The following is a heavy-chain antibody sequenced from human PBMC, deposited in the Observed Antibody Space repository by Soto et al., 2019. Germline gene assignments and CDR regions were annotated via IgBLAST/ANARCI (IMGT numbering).Heavy chain of an antibody. Sequence: QVQLQESGPGLVKPSQTLSLTCTVSGGSISSGDYYWSWIRQPPGKGLEWIGYIYYSGSTYYNPSLKSRVTIPVDTSKNQFSLKLSSVTAADTAVYYCARRITIFGRGFDPWGQGTLVTVSS. CDR3: ARRITIFGRGFDP. J-gene: IGHJ5*02. CDR1: GGSISSGDYY. CDR2: IYYSGST. V-gene: IGHV4-30-4*01. D-gene: IGHD3-3*01.